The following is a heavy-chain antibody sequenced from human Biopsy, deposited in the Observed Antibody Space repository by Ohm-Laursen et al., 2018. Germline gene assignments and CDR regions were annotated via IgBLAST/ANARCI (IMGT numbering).Heavy chain of an antibody. CDR3: AREAIGYQLPCDD. J-gene: IGHJ4*02. V-gene: IGHV1-69*11. CDR2: IIPILRTT. D-gene: IGHD2-2*01. CDR1: TGTFNSYG. Sequence: EASVKVSCKPPTGTFNSYGIIWVRQAPGQGLEWVGRIIPILRTTAYAQTFLGRVTITADPPTSTVDMELTSLASDDTAVYFCAREAIGYQLPCDDWGQGTLVTVSS.